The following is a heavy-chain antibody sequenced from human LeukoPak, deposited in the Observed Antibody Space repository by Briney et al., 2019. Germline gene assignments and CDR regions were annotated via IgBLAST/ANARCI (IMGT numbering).Heavy chain of an antibody. J-gene: IGHJ4*02. CDR2: IYSGGST. D-gene: IGHD3-10*01. CDR1: GFTVSSNY. V-gene: IGHV3-53*01. Sequence: GGSLRLSCAASGFTVSSNYMSWVRQAPGKGLEWVSVIYSGGSTYYADSVKGRFTISRDNSKNTLYLQMNSLRAEDTAVYYCAKGPRTVRFGDRHKGMFDYWGQGTLVTVSS. CDR3: AKGPRTVRFGDRHKGMFDY.